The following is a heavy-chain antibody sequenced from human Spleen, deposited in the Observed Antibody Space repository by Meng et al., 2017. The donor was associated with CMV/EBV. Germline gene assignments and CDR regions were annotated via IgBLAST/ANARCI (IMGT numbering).Heavy chain of an antibody. V-gene: IGHV1-69*05. CDR3: AREGQGNHYYGSGNRQYNDYGMDV. CDR2: IIPIFGTA. Sequence: SVKVSCKASGGTFSSYAISWVRQAPGQGLEWMGGIIPIFGTANYAQKFQGRVTITTDDSTSTAYMELSSLRSEDTAVYYCAREGQGNHYYGSGNRQYNDYGMDVWGQGTTVTVSS. J-gene: IGHJ6*02. D-gene: IGHD3-10*01. CDR1: GGTFSSYA.